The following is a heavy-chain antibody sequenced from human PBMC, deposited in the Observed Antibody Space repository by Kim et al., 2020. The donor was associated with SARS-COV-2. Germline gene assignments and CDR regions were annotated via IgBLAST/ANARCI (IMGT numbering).Heavy chain of an antibody. CDR2: ISYDGGNK. V-gene: IGHV3-30*18. CDR3: AKDLEDIVVVPAAMPDY. D-gene: IGHD2-2*01. J-gene: IGHJ6*01. CDR1: GFTFSSYG. Sequence: GGSLRLSCAASGFTFSSYGMHWVRQAPGKGLEWVAVISYDGGNKYYADSVKGRFTISRDNSKNTLYLQMNSLRAEDTAVYYCAKDLEDIVVVPAAMPDY.